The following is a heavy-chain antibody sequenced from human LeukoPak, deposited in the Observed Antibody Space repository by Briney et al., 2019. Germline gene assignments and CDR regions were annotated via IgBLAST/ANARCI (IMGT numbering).Heavy chain of an antibody. Sequence: SETLSLTCAVYGGSFSGYYWSWIRQPPGKGLEWIGEINHSGSTNYNPSLKSRVTISVDTSKNQFSLKLSSVTAADTAVYYCARERRITMVRGVRGYYYMDVWGKGTTVTISS. CDR3: ARERRITMVRGVRGYYYMDV. CDR1: GGSFSGYY. D-gene: IGHD3-10*01. CDR2: INHSGST. V-gene: IGHV4-34*01. J-gene: IGHJ6*03.